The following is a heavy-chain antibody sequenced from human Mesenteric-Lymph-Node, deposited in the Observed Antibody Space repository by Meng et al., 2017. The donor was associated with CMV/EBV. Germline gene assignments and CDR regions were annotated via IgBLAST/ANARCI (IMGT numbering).Heavy chain of an antibody. CDR1: GFSLSTSGMC. J-gene: IGHJ4*02. CDR2: IDWDDDK. V-gene: IGHV2-70*20. CDR3: ARGITIFGVVTPFDY. D-gene: IGHD3-3*01. Sequence: SGPTLVKPTQTLTLTCTFSGFSLSTSGMCVSWVRQPPGKALEWLALIDWDDDKYYSTSLKTRLTISKDTSKNQVVLTMTNMDPVDTATYYCARGITIFGVVTPFDYWGQGTLVTVSS.